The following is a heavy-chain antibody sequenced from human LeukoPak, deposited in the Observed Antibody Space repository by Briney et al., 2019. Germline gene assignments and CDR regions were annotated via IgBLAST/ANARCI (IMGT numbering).Heavy chain of an antibody. J-gene: IGHJ2*01. Sequence: SQTLSLTCTVSGGSISSGSYYWSWIRQPAGKGLEWIGRIYTSGSTNYNPSLKSRVTISVDTSKNQFSLKLSSVTAADTAVYYCARVTIVVVPAAIPGDYWYFDLWGRGTLVTVSS. CDR3: ARVTIVVVPAAIPGDYWYFDL. CDR1: GGSISSGSYY. CDR2: IYTSGST. D-gene: IGHD2-2*02. V-gene: IGHV4-61*02.